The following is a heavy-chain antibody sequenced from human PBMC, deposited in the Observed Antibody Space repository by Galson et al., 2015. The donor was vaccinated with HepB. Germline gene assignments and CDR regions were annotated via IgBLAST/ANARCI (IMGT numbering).Heavy chain of an antibody. CDR2: INPNSGGT. J-gene: IGHJ4*02. Sequence: SVKVSCKASGYTFTSYYMHWVRQAPGQGLEWMGWINPNSGGTNYAQKFRGRVTMTRDTSISTAYMELSRLRSDDTAVYYCARATSVTLIIVVADFDYWGQGTLVTVSS. D-gene: IGHD3-22*01. CDR1: GYTFTSYY. V-gene: IGHV1-2*02. CDR3: ARATSVTLIIVVADFDY.